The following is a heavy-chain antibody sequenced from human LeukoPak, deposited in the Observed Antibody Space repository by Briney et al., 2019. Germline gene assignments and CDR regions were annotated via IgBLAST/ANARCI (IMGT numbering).Heavy chain of an antibody. J-gene: IGHJ6*03. Sequence: GSLRLSCAASGFTFSDYTIHWVRQAPGKRLQSVSAITSNGAYTHYADSVKGRFTISRDNSRNAVFLQMGGLRIEDMAVYYCARVKMGATVSDYYYYYMDVWGTGTTVTVSS. CDR1: GFTFSDYT. D-gene: IGHD1-26*01. V-gene: IGHV3-64*02. CDR3: ARVKMGATVSDYYYYYMDV. CDR2: ITSNGAYT.